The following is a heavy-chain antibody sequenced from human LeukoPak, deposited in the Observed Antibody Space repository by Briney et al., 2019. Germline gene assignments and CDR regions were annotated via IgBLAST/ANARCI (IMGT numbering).Heavy chain of an antibody. V-gene: IGHV3-23*01. CDR2: VSAGGGGT. D-gene: IGHD4/OR15-4a*01. Sequence: GGCPRHSRAASGFTSSSYAMCWVRQAPGKGLEWVSAVSAGGGGTYYADSVKGRFTTSRDNSKNTLYLQMNSLRAEDTALYYCAGTAMGANARFPMDYWGQGTLVTVSS. CDR1: GFTSSSYA. J-gene: IGHJ4*02. CDR3: AGTAMGANARFPMDY.